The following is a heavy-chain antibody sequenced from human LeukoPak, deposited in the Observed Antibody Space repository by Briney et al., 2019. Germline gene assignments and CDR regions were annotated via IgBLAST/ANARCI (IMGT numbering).Heavy chain of an antibody. Sequence: ASVKVSCKASGYTFTGYYMHWVRQAPGQGLEWMGWINPNSGGTNYAQKFQGRVTMTRDTSISTAYMELSRLRSDDTAVYYCARGGQYVLHYDSSGYPSPGHWGQGTLVTVSS. CDR3: ARGGQYVLHYDSSGYPSPGH. J-gene: IGHJ4*02. CDR2: INPNSGGT. D-gene: IGHD3-22*01. CDR1: GYTFTGYY. V-gene: IGHV1-2*02.